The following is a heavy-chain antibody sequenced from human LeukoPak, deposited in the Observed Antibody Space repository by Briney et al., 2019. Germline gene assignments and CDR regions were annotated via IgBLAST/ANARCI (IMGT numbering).Heavy chain of an antibody. V-gene: IGHV4-59*08. Sequence: SETLSLTCTVSGGSISSYYWSWLRQRPGKGLECIGYIYYSGSTNYNPSLKSRVTISVDTSKNQFSLKLSSVTAADTAVYYCARLYSSSFPLYWGQGTLVTVSS. CDR2: IYYSGST. J-gene: IGHJ4*02. D-gene: IGHD6-6*01. CDR1: GGSISSYY. CDR3: ARLYSSSFPLY.